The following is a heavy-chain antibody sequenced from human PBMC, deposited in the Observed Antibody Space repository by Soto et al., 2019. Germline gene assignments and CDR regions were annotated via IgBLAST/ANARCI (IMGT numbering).Heavy chain of an antibody. CDR3: VTRSRGLQSSPPRLDS. CDR2: ISGSGSTT. Sequence: EVQLLESGGGLVQPGGSLRLSCAASGLTFSGYGMSWVRQAPGTGLAWVSAISGSGSTTYYADSVKGRFTISRDDSKNILFLQMNSLRAEDTAVYYCVTRSRGLQSSPPRLDSWGQGTLVNVSS. CDR1: GLTFSGYG. D-gene: IGHD4-4*01. V-gene: IGHV3-23*01. J-gene: IGHJ4*02.